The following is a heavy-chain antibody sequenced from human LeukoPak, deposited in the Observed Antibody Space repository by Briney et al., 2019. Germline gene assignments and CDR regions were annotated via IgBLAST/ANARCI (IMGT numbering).Heavy chain of an antibody. Sequence: GGSLRLSCAASGFTFSSYAMSRVRQAPGKGLEWVSAITGSGGSTYYADSVKGRFTISRDNSKNTLYLQMNSLRAEDTAVYYCAKHNYGFIDDYWGQGTLVTVSS. CDR1: GFTFSSYA. V-gene: IGHV3-23*01. J-gene: IGHJ4*02. CDR2: ITGSGGST. D-gene: IGHD3/OR15-3a*01. CDR3: AKHNYGFIDDY.